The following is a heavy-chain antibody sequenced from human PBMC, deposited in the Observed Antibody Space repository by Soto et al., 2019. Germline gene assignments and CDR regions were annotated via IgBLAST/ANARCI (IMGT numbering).Heavy chain of an antibody. CDR3: ARGKGTGDAFDI. J-gene: IGHJ3*02. D-gene: IGHD3-10*01. CDR1: GYTFTGYY. Sequence: ASVKVSCKASGYTFTGYYMHCVRQTPGQGLEWMGWVNPNSGGQNYGKNFQGGVTRPGDTPIATAYMELSRLRFADTAVYYGARGKGTGDAFDIWGQGKRVPV. CDR2: VNPNSGGQ. V-gene: IGHV1-2*02.